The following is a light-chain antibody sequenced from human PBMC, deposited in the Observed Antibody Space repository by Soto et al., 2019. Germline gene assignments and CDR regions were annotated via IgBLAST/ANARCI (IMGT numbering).Light chain of an antibody. CDR3: QQYNNWPRT. J-gene: IGKJ1*01. Sequence: EIVMTQSPATLSVSPGERATLSCRASQSVGSNLAWYRQKTGQAPRLLIYGASTRATSIPGRFSGSGSGTEFTLTISRLQSEDCAVYYCQQYNNWPRTFGQGTKVDI. CDR1: QSVGSN. V-gene: IGKV3-15*01. CDR2: GAS.